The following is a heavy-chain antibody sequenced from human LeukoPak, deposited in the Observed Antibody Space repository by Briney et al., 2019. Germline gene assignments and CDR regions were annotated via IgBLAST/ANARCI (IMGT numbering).Heavy chain of an antibody. V-gene: IGHV4-59*01. Sequence: SETLSLTCTVSGGSISSYYWNWIRQPPGKGLEWIGYIHYSGRTNYSPSLKSRVTVSVDMSKNQFSLKLISVTAADTAIYYCARGGFLDPFDPWGQGTLVTVSS. CDR3: ARGGFLDPFDP. J-gene: IGHJ5*02. D-gene: IGHD1-1*01. CDR1: GGSISSYY. CDR2: IHYSGRT.